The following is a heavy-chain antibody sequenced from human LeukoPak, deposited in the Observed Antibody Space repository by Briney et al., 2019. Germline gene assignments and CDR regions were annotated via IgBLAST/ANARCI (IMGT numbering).Heavy chain of an antibody. CDR2: ISSSSSYI. J-gene: IGHJ4*02. CDR3: ARDRGSSGWSNYFDY. D-gene: IGHD6-19*01. CDR1: GFTFSSHS. Sequence: GGSLRLSCAASGFTFSSHSMNWVRQAPGKGLEWVSSISSSSSYIYYADSVKGRFTISRDNAKNSLYLQMNSLRAEDTAVYYCARDRGSSGWSNYFDYWGQGTLVTVSS. V-gene: IGHV3-21*01.